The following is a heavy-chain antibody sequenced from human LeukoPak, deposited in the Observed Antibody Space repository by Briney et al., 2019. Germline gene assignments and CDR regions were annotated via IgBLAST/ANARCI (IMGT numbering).Heavy chain of an antibody. CDR1: GYSITNGYY. D-gene: IGHD3-3*01. J-gene: IGHJ4*02. CDR3: AVSFGGYDAGFY. CDR2: IHHSGAT. Sequence: SSETLSLTCDVSGYSITNGYYWGWIRQPPGKGLQWIGSIHHSGATSYNPSLKTRVTTSVDTSKNQFSLRLSSVTAADTAVYFCAVSFGGYDAGFYCCQGTLVTVTS. V-gene: IGHV4-38-2*01.